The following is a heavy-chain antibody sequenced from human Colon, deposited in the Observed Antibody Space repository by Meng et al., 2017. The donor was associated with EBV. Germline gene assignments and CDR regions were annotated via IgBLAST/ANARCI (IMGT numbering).Heavy chain of an antibody. CDR2: IDDSGSA. D-gene: IGHD1-26*01. CDR3: ARGKQDAWELLAY. Sequence: QGQLRGSGPGLVKPSGPLSLTCGVSGVSISSNIRWTWVRQPPGKGLEWIGDIDDSGSANYNPSLNSRISISLDKSKNHFSLKVNSVAAADTAVYYCARGKQDAWELLAYWGQGALVTVSS. CDR1: GVSISSNIR. V-gene: IGHV4-4*02. J-gene: IGHJ4*02.